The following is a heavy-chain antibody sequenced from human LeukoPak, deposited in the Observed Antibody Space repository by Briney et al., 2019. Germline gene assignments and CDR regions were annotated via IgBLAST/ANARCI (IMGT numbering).Heavy chain of an antibody. J-gene: IGHJ4*02. CDR3: ATDCSSSSRLRSDH. CDR2: ITSSSSNK. D-gene: IGHD2-2*01. CDR1: GFTLTTYE. Sequence: GGSLRLSCVASGFTLTTYEMIWVRQAPGKGLEWVSYITSSSSNKYYADPAEGRFTISRDNAKNSLYLQMNSLRAEDTAVYYCATDCSSSSRLRSDHWGQGTLVTVSS. V-gene: IGHV3-48*03.